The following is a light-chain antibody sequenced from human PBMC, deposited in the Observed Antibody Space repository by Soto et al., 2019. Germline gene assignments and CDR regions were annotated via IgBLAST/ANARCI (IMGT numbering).Light chain of an antibody. V-gene: IGKV1-5*03. CDR2: KAS. Sequence: DIQMTQSPSTLSGSVGDRVTIPCRASQTISSWLAWYQQKPGKAPKLLIYKASTLKSGVPSRFSGSGSGTEFTLTISSLQPDDFATYSCQQYNSYWTFGQGTKVDIK. J-gene: IGKJ1*01. CDR1: QTISSW. CDR3: QQYNSYWT.